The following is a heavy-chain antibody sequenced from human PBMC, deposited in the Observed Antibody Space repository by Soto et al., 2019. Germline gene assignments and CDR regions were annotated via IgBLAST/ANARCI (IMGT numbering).Heavy chain of an antibody. CDR3: ARPRQVDTAMAQSLYYYYGMDV. V-gene: IGHV1-3*01. D-gene: IGHD5-18*01. CDR2: INAGNGNT. J-gene: IGHJ6*02. Sequence: ASVKVSCKASGYTFTSYAMHWVRQAPGQRLEWMGWINAGNGNTKYSQKFQGRVTITRDTSASTAYMELSSLRSEDTAVYYCARPRQVDTAMAQSLYYYYGMDVWGQGTTVTVSS. CDR1: GYTFTSYA.